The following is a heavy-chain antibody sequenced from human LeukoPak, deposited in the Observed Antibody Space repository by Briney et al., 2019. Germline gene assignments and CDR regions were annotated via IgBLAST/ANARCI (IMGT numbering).Heavy chain of an antibody. CDR3: AKEPHYYDSSLGDGDAFDI. CDR1: GFAFSSYG. Sequence: PGGSLRLSCAASGFAFSSYGMHWVRQAPGKGLEWVAFIRYDGSNKYYADSVKGRFTISRDNSKNTLYLQMNSLRAEDTAVYYCAKEPHYYDSSLGDGDAFDIWGQGTMVTVSS. D-gene: IGHD3-22*01. CDR2: IRYDGSNK. J-gene: IGHJ3*02. V-gene: IGHV3-30*02.